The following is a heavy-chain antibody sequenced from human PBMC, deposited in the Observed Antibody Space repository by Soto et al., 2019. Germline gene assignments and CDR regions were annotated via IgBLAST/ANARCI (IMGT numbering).Heavy chain of an antibody. V-gene: IGHV3-23*01. D-gene: IGHD3-3*01. CDR3: AKAGRFLEWLLNYFDY. J-gene: IGHJ4*02. Sequence: GGSLRLSCAASGFTFSSYAMSWVRQAPGKGLEWVSAISGSGGSTYYADSVKGRFTISRDNSKNTLYLQMNSLRAEDTAVYYCAKAGRFLEWLLNYFDYWGQGPLVTVSS. CDR2: ISGSGGST. CDR1: GFTFSSYA.